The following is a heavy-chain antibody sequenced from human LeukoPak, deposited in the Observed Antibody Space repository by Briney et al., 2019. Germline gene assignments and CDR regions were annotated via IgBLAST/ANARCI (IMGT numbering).Heavy chain of an antibody. Sequence: SVKVSCKASGGTFISYAISWVRQAPGQGLEWMGGIIPIFATANYAQKFQGRVTITTDESTSTAYMELSSLRSEDTAVYYCARDEGGKLDYWGQGTLVTVSS. V-gene: IGHV1-69*05. CDR2: IIPIFATA. CDR3: ARDEGGKLDY. D-gene: IGHD4-23*01. CDR1: GGTFISYA. J-gene: IGHJ4*02.